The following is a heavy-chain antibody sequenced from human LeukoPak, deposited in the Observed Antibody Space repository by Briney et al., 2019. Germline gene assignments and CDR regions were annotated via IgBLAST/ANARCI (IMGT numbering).Heavy chain of an antibody. J-gene: IGHJ5*02. D-gene: IGHD3-22*01. CDR1: GGSISTTSYY. V-gene: IGHV4-61*02. CDR3: AMEVYYDSSGYYLPSNWFDP. CDR2: IYTSGST. Sequence: SETLSLTCTVSGGSISTTSYYWSWIRQPAGKGLEWIGRIYTSGSTNYNPSLKSRVTMSVDTSKNQFSLKLSSVTAADTDVYYCAMEVYYDSSGYYLPSNWFDPWGQGTLVTVSS.